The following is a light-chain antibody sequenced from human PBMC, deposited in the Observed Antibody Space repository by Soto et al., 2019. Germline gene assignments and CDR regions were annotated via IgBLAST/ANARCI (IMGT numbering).Light chain of an antibody. CDR1: SSDVGGYNY. V-gene: IGLV2-14*01. J-gene: IGLJ1*01. CDR2: DVT. CDR3: SSYTSTNTYG. Sequence: QSVLTQPASVSASPGQSITISCTGTSSDVGGYNYVSWYQQHPGKAPKVIIYDVTIRPSGVSYRFSGSKSGNTASLTISGLQAEDEADYYCSSYTSTNTYGFGTGTKVTVL.